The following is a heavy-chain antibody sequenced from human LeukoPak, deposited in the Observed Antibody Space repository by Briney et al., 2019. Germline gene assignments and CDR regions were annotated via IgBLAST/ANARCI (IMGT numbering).Heavy chain of an antibody. CDR2: IYYSGST. CDR3: ARDFRHGWMQLWLSSGFFDY. D-gene: IGHD5-18*01. Sequence: PSETLSLTCTVSGGSISSGGYYWSWIRQHPGKGLEWIGYIYYSGSTYYNPSLKSRVTISVDTSKNQFSLKLSSVTAADTAVYYCARDFRHGWMQLWLSSGFFDYWGQGTLVTVSS. CDR1: GGSISSGGYY. V-gene: IGHV4-31*03. J-gene: IGHJ4*02.